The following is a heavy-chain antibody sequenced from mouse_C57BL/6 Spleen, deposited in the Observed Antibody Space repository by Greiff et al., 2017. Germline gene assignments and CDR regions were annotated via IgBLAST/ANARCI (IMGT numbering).Heavy chain of an antibody. CDR1: GYTFTDYE. CDR3: TRSRRLVYYFDY. V-gene: IGHV1-15*01. D-gene: IGHD1-1*02. J-gene: IGHJ2*01. CDR2: IDPETGGT. Sequence: QVQLQQSGAELVRPGASVTLSCKASGYTFTDYEMHWVKQTPVHGLEWIGAIDPETGGTAYNQKFKGKAILTADKSSSTAYMELRSLTSEDSAVYYCTRSRRLVYYFDYWGQGTTLTVSS.